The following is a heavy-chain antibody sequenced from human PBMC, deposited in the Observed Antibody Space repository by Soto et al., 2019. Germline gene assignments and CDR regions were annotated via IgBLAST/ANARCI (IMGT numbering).Heavy chain of an antibody. CDR2: IYHSGST. D-gene: IGHD3-10*01. CDR1: GGSISSNNL. CDR3: ARNPHGSGSYYNWFDP. Sequence: SETLSLTCAVSGGSISSNNLWSWVRQPPGKGLEWIGEIYHSGSTNYNPSLKSRVTISVDKSKNQFSLKLSSVTAADTAVYYCARNPHGSGSYYNWFDPWGQGTLVTVSS. J-gene: IGHJ5*02. V-gene: IGHV4-4*02.